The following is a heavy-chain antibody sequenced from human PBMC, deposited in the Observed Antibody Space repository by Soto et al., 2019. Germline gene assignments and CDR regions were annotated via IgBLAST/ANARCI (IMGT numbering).Heavy chain of an antibody. V-gene: IGHV3-73*01. CDR3: TTYYDSSGYFPFDY. J-gene: IGHJ4*02. CDR1: RFTLSGSA. D-gene: IGHD3-22*01. CDR2: IRRKANSHAT. Sequence: PWGSLGVSCASSRFTLSGSAMPWVRQASGKGLGWVGRIRRKANSHATTYATSVKGRFTISRDDSKNTAYLQMNSLKTEDTAVYYRTTYYDSSGYFPFDYWGQGTMVTVSS.